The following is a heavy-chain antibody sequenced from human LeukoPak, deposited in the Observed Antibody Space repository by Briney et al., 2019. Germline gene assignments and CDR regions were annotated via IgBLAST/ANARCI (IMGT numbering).Heavy chain of an antibody. CDR2: IIPIFGTA. CDR1: GGTFTSYA. V-gene: IGHV1-69*13. D-gene: IGHD1-14*01. J-gene: IGHJ6*02. Sequence: SVKVSCKASGGTFTSYAISWVRQAPGQGLEWMGGIIPIFGTANYAQKFQGRVTIPADESTSTAYMELSSLRSEDTAVYYCARGTDSDIDYYYYYGMDVWGQGTTVTVSS. CDR3: ARGTDSDIDYYYYYGMDV.